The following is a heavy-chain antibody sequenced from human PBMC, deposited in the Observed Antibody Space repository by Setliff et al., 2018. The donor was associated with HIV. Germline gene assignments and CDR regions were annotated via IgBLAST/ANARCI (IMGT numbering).Heavy chain of an antibody. V-gene: IGHV4-59*11. CDR2: IDYSGTV. CDR3: ASTYCGGDCYSRYFQH. J-gene: IGHJ1*01. D-gene: IGHD2-21*02. CDR1: GGSLGSHY. Sequence: SETLSLTCSVSGGSLGSHYWSWVRQPPGQGLEWIGSIDYSGTVNYNPSLESRVTISVDTSKNQFSLKLSSVTAADTAVYYCASTYCGGDCYSRYFQHWGQGTMVTVSS.